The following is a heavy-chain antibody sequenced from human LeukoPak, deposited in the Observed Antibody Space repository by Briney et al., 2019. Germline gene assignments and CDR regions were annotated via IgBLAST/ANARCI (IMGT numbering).Heavy chain of an antibody. D-gene: IGHD1-26*01. V-gene: IGHV1-18*01. CDR2: ISAYNGNT. Sequence: ASVKVSCKASGYTFTSYGISWVRQAPGQGLEWMGWISAYNGNTNYAQKLQGRVTMTTDTSTSTAYMELRSLRSDDTAVYYCARASIVGATFGAFDIWGQGTMVTVSS. CDR3: ARASIVGATFGAFDI. J-gene: IGHJ3*02. CDR1: GYTFTSYG.